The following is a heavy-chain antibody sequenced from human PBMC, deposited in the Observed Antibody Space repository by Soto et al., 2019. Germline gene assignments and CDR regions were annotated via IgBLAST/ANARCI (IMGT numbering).Heavy chain of an antibody. D-gene: IGHD1-26*01. CDR1: GGTISSWD. V-gene: IGHV4-59*01. J-gene: IGHJ4*02. Sequence: SETLSLTCTVSGGTISSWDWSWIRQPPGKGLEWIGELNHSGSTNYNPSLKSRVTISVATSKNQFSLKLTSVTSADTAVYYCARDTTSGSYWDHWGQGTLVTVSS. CDR3: ARDTTSGSYWDH. CDR2: LNHSGST.